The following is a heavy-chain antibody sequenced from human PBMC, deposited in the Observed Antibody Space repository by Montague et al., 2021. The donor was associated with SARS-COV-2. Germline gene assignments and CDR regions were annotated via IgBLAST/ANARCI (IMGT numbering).Heavy chain of an antibody. CDR2: MYYTGTT. D-gene: IGHD1-26*01. J-gene: IGHJ6*02. Sequence: SETLSLTCTVFGDFITSTVSYWVWVRQSPGKGLEWIGNMYYTGTTYHNPSLTSRVTISVDTSKNQFSLRLDSVTAADTALYYCARHFRPGATEGYYYGMDVWGQGTAVTVSS. V-gene: IGHV4-39*01. CDR1: GDFITSTVSY. CDR3: ARHFRPGATEGYYYGMDV.